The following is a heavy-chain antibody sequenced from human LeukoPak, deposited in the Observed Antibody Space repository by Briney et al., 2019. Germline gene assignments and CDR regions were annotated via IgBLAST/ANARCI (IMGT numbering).Heavy chain of an antibody. CDR2: IYPGDSDT. Sequence: GESLKISCKGSGYSFTSYWISWVRQMPGKGLEWMGIIYPGDSDTTYSPSFQGQVTISADRSITTAYLQWSSLKASDTAMYYCARRYYWGSSDYFDYWGQGTLVTVSS. CDR3: ARRYYWGSSDYFDY. V-gene: IGHV5-51*03. J-gene: IGHJ4*02. D-gene: IGHD7-27*01. CDR1: GYSFTSYW.